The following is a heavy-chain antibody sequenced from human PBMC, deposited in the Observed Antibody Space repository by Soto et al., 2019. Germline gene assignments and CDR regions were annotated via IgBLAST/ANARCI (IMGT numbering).Heavy chain of an antibody. CDR2: IYYSGST. CDR1: GGRIRNSSYY. D-gene: IGHD3-10*01. J-gene: IGHJ3*02. CDR3: AKGGSGSYSNAFDI. V-gene: IGHV4-39*01. Sequence: SETLSLTYTVSGGRIRNSSYYRGWIRQPPGKGLEWIGSIYYSGSTYYNPSLKSRVTISVDTSKNQFSLKLSSVTAADTAVYYCAKGGSGSYSNAFDIWGQGTMVT.